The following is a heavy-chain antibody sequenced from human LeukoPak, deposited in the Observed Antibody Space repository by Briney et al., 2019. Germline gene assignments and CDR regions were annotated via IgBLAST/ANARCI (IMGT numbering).Heavy chain of an antibody. Sequence: PSETLSLTCTVSGGSISSYYWSWIRQPPGKGLEWIGYIYYSGSTNYNPSLKSRVTISVDTSKNQFSLKLSSVTAADTAVYYCASTWAGGWHYFDYWGQGTLVTVSS. CDR1: GGSISSYY. J-gene: IGHJ4*02. CDR3: ASTWAGGWHYFDY. D-gene: IGHD6-19*01. V-gene: IGHV4-59*01. CDR2: IYYSGST.